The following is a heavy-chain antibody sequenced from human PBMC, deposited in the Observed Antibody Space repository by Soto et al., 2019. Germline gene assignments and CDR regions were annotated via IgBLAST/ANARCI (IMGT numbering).Heavy chain of an antibody. J-gene: IGHJ4*02. V-gene: IGHV4-31*03. Sequence: QVQLQESGPGLVKPSQTLSLTCTVSGGSISSGGYYWSWIRQHPGKGLEWIGYIYYSGSTYYSPSLKSRVTISVDTSKNQFSLKLSSVTAADTAVYYCARGRRHDSSGYYLDYWGQGTLVTVSS. CDR2: IYYSGST. D-gene: IGHD3-22*01. CDR3: ARGRRHDSSGYYLDY. CDR1: GGSISSGGYY.